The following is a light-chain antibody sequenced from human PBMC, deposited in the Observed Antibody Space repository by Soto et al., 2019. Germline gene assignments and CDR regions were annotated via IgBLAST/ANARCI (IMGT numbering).Light chain of an antibody. Sequence: DIQMTQSPSSVSASVGDRVTITCRASQGFRSGLAWYQQKPGKAPKLLIYAASSLQSGVPSRFSGSGSGTDFTLTISSLQPEDFATYYCQQANSYLGVTFGPGTKGDIK. V-gene: IGKV1-12*01. CDR1: QGFRSG. CDR3: QQANSYLGVT. J-gene: IGKJ3*01. CDR2: AAS.